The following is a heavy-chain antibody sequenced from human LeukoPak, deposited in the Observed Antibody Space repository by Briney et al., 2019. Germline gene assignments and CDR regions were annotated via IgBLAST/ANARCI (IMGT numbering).Heavy chain of an antibody. CDR2: VNTVSSYI. D-gene: IGHD3-22*01. CDR3: ARLRRNSDSSGYFYYYDY. CDR1: GFSFSSYS. V-gene: IGHV3-21*01. Sequence: GGSLTLSCAASGFSFSSYSFNWVRQAPGKGLEWVSSVNTVSSYIYYADSVKGRFTISRDNAKNSVYLQMDSLRAEDTAVYYCARLRRNSDSSGYFYYYDYWGQGTLVTVSS. J-gene: IGHJ4*02.